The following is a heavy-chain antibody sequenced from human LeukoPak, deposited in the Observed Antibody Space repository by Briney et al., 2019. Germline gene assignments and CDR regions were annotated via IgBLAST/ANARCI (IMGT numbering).Heavy chain of an antibody. CDR3: ARVVGPAAMGPDWFDR. CDR1: GGSISSYY. D-gene: IGHD2-2*01. V-gene: IGHV4-4*07. J-gene: IGHJ5*02. Sequence: SETLSLTCTVSGGSISSYYWSWIRQPAGKGLEWVGRIYTSGSTIYNPSPKIRVTISIDTSTNQFSLKLSSVTAADTAMYYCARVVGPAAMGPDWFDRWGQGTLVTVSS. CDR2: IYTSGST.